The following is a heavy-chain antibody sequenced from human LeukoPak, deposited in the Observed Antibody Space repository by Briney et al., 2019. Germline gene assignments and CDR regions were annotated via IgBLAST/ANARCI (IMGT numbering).Heavy chain of an antibody. J-gene: IGHJ6*02. CDR3: ASGIAVAGRVYYYGMDV. D-gene: IGHD6-19*01. Sequence: PSETLSLTCTVSGGSISSYYWSWIRQPPGKGLEWIGYIYYSGSTNYNPSLKSRVTISVDTSKNQFSLKLSSVTAADTAVYYCASGIAVAGRVYYYGMDVWGQGTTVTVSS. CDR1: GGSISSYY. V-gene: IGHV4-59*01. CDR2: IYYSGST.